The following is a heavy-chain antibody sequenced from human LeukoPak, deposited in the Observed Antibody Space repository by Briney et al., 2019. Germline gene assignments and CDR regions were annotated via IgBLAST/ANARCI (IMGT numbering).Heavy chain of an antibody. V-gene: IGHV3-23*01. CDR1: GFTFSRYA. J-gene: IGHJ4*02. CDR2: ISGSAGST. D-gene: IGHD2-2*01. Sequence: GGSLRLSCAASGFTFSRYAMSWVRQAPGKGLEWVSTISGSAGSTYYADSVKGRFTFSRDNSKNTLYLQMNSLKAEDTAVYYCAKGVVVAPDVTPFDYWGQGTLVTVSS. CDR3: AKGVVVAPDVTPFDY.